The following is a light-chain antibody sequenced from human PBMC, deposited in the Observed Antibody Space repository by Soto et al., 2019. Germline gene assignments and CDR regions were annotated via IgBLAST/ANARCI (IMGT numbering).Light chain of an antibody. Sequence: DIQMTQSPSSLSASVGDRGTITCQASQDISNYLNWYQQKPGKSPKLLIYDASNFETVVPSRFSRSGHRQDFTFTISPLQPQDLATYYCQQYDNIPTLTLGQGTRLELK. V-gene: IGKV1-33*01. CDR3: QQYDNIPTLT. J-gene: IGKJ5*01. CDR2: DAS. CDR1: QDISNY.